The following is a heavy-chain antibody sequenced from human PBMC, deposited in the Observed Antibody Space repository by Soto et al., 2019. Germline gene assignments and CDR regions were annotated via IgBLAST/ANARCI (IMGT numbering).Heavy chain of an antibody. Sequence: QVQLQESGPGLVKPSETLSLTCTVSGGSIDSYYWSWIRQSAGKGLEWIGRIYSSGSTNYNPSLNSRVTMSVDTSKNQFSPRLSSVTAADTAVYYCARDRGDYGSADYWGQGTLVTVSS. D-gene: IGHD3-10*01. J-gene: IGHJ4*02. CDR2: IYSSGST. CDR1: GGSIDSYY. CDR3: ARDRGDYGSADY. V-gene: IGHV4-4*07.